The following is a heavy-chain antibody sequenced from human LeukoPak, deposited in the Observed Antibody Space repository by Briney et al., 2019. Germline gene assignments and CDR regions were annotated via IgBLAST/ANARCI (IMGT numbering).Heavy chain of an antibody. CDR2: VYSGGTT. J-gene: IGHJ4*02. CDR1: GFTVSNNY. D-gene: IGHD6-13*01. V-gene: IGHV3-66*01. CDR3: ARAGQQLGFDY. Sequence: GGSLKLSCAASGFTVSNNYMSWVRQAPGEGLEWVSLVYSGGTTYYADSVKGRFTISRDNSKNTLYLQMNSLRAEDTAVYYCARAGQQLGFDYWGQGTLVTVSS.